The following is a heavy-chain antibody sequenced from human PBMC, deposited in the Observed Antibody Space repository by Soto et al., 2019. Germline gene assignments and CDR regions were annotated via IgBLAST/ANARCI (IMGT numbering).Heavy chain of an antibody. J-gene: IGHJ6*02. Sequence: GGSLRLSCAAAGFIFSDHYMDWVRQAPGKGLEWVGRIRKKANSYTTQYAASVEGRFSISRDDSKNLLDVQMNSLKIEDTAVYFCARVQNSPGYNYFAMDVWGQGTTVTVSS. CDR1: GFIFSDHY. V-gene: IGHV3-72*01. CDR3: ARVQNSPGYNYFAMDV. CDR2: IRKKANSYTT.